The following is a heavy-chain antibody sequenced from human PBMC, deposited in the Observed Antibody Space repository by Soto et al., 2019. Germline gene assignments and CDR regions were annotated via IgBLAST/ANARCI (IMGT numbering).Heavy chain of an antibody. J-gene: IGHJ6*02. CDR3: TKDTGYCSGGRCYSTPYYYYYYGMDA. V-gene: IGHV3-30*18. D-gene: IGHD2-15*01. Sequence: GESLKISCAASGFTFSSYGMHWVRQAPGKGLEWVAVISYDESDIYYSDSLKGRFTISRDNSKNTLYLQMSSLRPEDTAVYYCTKDTGYCSGGRCYSTPYYYYYYGMDAWGQGTTVTVSS. CDR1: GFTFSSYG. CDR2: ISYDESDI.